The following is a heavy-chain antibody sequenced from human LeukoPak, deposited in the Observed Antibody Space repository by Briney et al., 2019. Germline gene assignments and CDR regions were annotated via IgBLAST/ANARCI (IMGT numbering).Heavy chain of an antibody. V-gene: IGHV3-30*02. CDR2: IRYDGSNK. J-gene: IGHJ4*02. Sequence: GGSLRLSCAASGFTFSSYGMHWVRQAPGKGLEWVAFIRYDGSNKYYADSVKGRFTISRDNSKNTLYLQMNSLRAEDTAVYYCAKDWRIAACMEPPYFDYWGQGTLVTVSS. D-gene: IGHD6-6*01. CDR1: GFTFSSYG. CDR3: AKDWRIAACMEPPYFDY.